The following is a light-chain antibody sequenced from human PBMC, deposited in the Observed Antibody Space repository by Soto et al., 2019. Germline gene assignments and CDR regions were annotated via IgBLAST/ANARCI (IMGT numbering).Light chain of an antibody. CDR3: QSYDSSLSGFWV. Sequence: QSVLTQPPSVSGAPGQRVTISCTGSSSNIGSSFAVHWYQQLPGTAPRLLIYHNNNRPSGVPDRFSGSKSGTSASLAITGLQAEDEADYYCQSYDSSLSGFWVFGGGTKVTVL. V-gene: IGLV1-40*01. CDR2: HNN. J-gene: IGLJ3*02. CDR1: SSNIGSSFA.